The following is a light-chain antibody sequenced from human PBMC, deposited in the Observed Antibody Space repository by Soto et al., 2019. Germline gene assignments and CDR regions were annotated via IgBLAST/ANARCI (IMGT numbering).Light chain of an antibody. V-gene: IGKV1-5*03. CDR1: QSVNSN. CDR2: KAS. J-gene: IGKJ1*01. CDR3: QHYNSYSEA. Sequence: MTQSPATLSVSPGARAPLSCRASQSVNSNLAWYQQKPGKAPKLLIYKASTLKSGVPSRFSGSGSGTEFTLTISSLQPDDFATYYCQHYNSYSEAFGQGTKV.